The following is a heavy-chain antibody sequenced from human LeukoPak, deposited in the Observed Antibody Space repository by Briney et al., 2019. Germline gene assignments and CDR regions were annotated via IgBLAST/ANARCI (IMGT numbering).Heavy chain of an antibody. D-gene: IGHD1-26*01. CDR1: GFTFSSYS. Sequence: PGGSLRISCAASGFTFSSYSMNWVRQAPGKGLEWVSSISSSSSYIYYADSVKGRFTISRDNAKNSLYLQMNSLRAEDTAVYYCARGIGSYVPSVFDYWGQGTLVTVSS. V-gene: IGHV3-21*01. CDR3: ARGIGSYVPSVFDY. CDR2: ISSSSSYI. J-gene: IGHJ4*02.